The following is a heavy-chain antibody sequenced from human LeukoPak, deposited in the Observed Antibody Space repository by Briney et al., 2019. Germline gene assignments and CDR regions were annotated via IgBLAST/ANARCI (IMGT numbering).Heavy chain of an antibody. V-gene: IGHV1-46*01. CDR1: GYTFTSYY. CDR2: INPSGGST. Sequence: GASVKVSCKASGYTFTSYYMHWVRQAPGQGLEWMGIINPSGGSTSYAQKFQGRVTMNRDTSTSTVYMELSSLRSEDTAVYYCEREFARYYFDCWVQGTLVTVSS. CDR3: EREFARYYFDC. J-gene: IGHJ4*02.